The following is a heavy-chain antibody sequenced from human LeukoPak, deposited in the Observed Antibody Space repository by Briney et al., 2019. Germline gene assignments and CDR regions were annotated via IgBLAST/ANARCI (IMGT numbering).Heavy chain of an antibody. CDR3: ARVSGIHSRGYFDY. CDR1: GGTFSSYA. Sequence: GASVKVSCKASGGTFSSYAISLVRQAPGQGLEWMGWINPNSGGTNYAQKFQGRVTMTRDTSISIAYMELSRLRSDDTAVYYCARVSGIHSRGYFDYWGQGTLVTVSS. V-gene: IGHV1-2*02. CDR2: INPNSGGT. D-gene: IGHD2-15*01. J-gene: IGHJ4*02.